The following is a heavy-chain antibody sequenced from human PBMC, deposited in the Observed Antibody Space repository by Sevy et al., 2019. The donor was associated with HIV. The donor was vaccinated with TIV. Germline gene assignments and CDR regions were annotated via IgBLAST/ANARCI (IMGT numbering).Heavy chain of an antibody. CDR2: IIPIFGTA. V-gene: IGHV1-69*13. CDR1: GGTFSSYA. CDR3: VGTTVVTAGVGY. J-gene: IGHJ4*02. D-gene: IGHD4-17*01. Sequence: ASVKVSCKASGGTFSSYAISWVRQAPGQGLEWMGGIIPIFGTANYAQKFQGRVTITADESTSTAYMELSSLRSEDTAVYYGVGTTVVTAGVGYWGQGTLVTVSS.